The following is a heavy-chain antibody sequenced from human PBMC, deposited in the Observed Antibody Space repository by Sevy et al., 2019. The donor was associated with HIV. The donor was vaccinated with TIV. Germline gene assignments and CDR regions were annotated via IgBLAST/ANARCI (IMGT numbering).Heavy chain of an antibody. CDR2: ISIDGSDK. CDR3: AKDIAATAYYYYGLDV. V-gene: IGHV3-30-3*01. Sequence: GGSLRLSCAASGFIFSNSPLHWVRQAPGKGLDWVAVISIDGSDKYYADSVKGRFTISRDNSKNTLYLQMNSLRAEDTAIYVCAKDIAATAYYYYGLDVWGQGTTVTVSS. CDR1: GFIFSNSP. J-gene: IGHJ6*02. D-gene: IGHD6-13*01.